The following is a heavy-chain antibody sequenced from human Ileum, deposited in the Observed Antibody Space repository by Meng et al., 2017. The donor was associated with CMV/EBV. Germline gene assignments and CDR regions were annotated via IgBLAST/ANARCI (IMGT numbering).Heavy chain of an antibody. CDR2: IRSKAYGGTT. D-gene: IGHD1-1*01. CDR1: GFTFQDYA. J-gene: IGHJ4*02. V-gene: IGHV3-49*04. CDR3: TRDEANWNFMDLGY. Sequence: GESLKISCTASGFTFQDYAMSWVRQAPGKGLEWISFIRSKAYGGTTEYAASVKGRFTISRDDSKSIAYLQMNSLKTEDTAVYYCTRDEANWNFMDLGYWGQGTLVTVSS.